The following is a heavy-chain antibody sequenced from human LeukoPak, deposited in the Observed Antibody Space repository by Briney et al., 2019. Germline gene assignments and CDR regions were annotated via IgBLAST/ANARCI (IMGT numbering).Heavy chain of an antibody. CDR3: VSSGNSGH. V-gene: IGHV3-74*01. CDR2: INTDGSTT. D-gene: IGHD4-23*01. CDR1: GFTSSNYW. J-gene: IGHJ4*02. Sequence: GGSLRLSCAASGFTSSNYWMHWVRQAPGKGLVWVSRINTDGSTTDYADSVKGRFTISRDNAKNTVYLQMSSLRAEDTGVYYCVSSGNSGHWGQGTLVTVSS.